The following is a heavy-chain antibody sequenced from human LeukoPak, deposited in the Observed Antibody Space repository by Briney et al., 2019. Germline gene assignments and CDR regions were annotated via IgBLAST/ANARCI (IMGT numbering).Heavy chain of an antibody. CDR2: IETSGTT. V-gene: IGHV4-61*02. CDR3: ARVLDPDAFDI. J-gene: IGHJ3*02. CDR1: GGSISSGRYY. Sequence: SETLSLTCTVSGGSISSGRYYWSWIRQPAGKGLEWVGRIETSGTTKYNPSLNSRATISVDTSKNQFSLKLNSVTAADTAVYYCARVLDPDAFDIWGQGTMVTVSS. D-gene: IGHD2-8*02.